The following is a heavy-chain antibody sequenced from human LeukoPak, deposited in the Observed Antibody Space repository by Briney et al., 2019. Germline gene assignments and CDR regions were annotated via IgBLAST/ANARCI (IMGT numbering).Heavy chain of an antibody. Sequence: SGGSLRLSCAVSGFTSSNAWMSWVRQAPGKGLEWVGRIKSKTDGGTRDYAAPVRGRFTISRDDSKNTLYLQMNSLKTEDTAVYYCTTFDYAAFLIWGQGTMVTVSS. CDR1: GFTSSNAW. CDR2: IKSKTDGGTR. J-gene: IGHJ3*02. CDR3: TTFDYAAFLI. V-gene: IGHV3-15*01. D-gene: IGHD4/OR15-4a*01.